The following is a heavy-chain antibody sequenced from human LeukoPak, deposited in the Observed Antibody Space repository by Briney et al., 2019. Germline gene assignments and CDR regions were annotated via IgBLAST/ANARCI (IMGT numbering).Heavy chain of an antibody. CDR3: ASYPYSSGWYPDY. CDR1: GFTFSSYA. Sequence: GGSLRLSCAASGFTFSSYAMSWVRQAPGKGLEWVSAISGSGGSTYYADSVKGRFTISRDNSKNTLYLQMNSLRAEDTAVYYCASYPYSSGWYPDYWGQGTLVTVSS. CDR2: ISGSGGST. V-gene: IGHV3-23*01. D-gene: IGHD6-19*01. J-gene: IGHJ4*02.